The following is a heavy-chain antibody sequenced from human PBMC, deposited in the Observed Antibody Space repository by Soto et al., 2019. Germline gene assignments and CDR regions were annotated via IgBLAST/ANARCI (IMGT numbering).Heavy chain of an antibody. V-gene: IGHV4-34*01. D-gene: IGHD1-7*01. J-gene: IGHJ5*02. CDR3: GREGGETWDYEAS. CDR2: INHSGST. Sequence: SETLSLTCAVYGGSFSGYYWTWIRQPPGKGLEWIGEINHSGSTNYNPSLKSRVTVSVDTSRNQFFLTLSSVSAADSAVYHCGREGGETWDYEASWGQGTPVTVSS. CDR1: GGSFSGYY.